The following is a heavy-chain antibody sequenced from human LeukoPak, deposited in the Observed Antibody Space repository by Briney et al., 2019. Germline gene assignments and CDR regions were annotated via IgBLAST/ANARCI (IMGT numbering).Heavy chain of an antibody. CDR2: IKPDGSEK. D-gene: IGHD3-22*01. Sequence: HAGGSLRLSRAASGFNFGTYWMSWVRQAPGKGLEWVANIKPDGSEKHYVDSMKGRFTISRDNAKNSLYLQMNSLRAEDTAVYYCARSQSPVVTFSSEYYYYGMDVWGQGTTVTVSS. V-gene: IGHV3-7*03. CDR3: ARSQSPVVTFSSEYYYYGMDV. J-gene: IGHJ6*02. CDR1: GFNFGTYW.